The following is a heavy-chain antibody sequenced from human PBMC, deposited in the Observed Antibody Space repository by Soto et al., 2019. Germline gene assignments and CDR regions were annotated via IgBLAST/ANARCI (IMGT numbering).Heavy chain of an antibody. D-gene: IGHD3-10*01. J-gene: IGHJ4*02. V-gene: IGHV4-38-2*01. CDR1: GYSITSSSF. CDR3: ARPRPNFGAVDS. CDR2: IYLGGTT. Sequence: QVQLQESGPGLVKPSETLSLTCAVSGYSITSSSFWGWIRQPPGKGLEWIGSIYLGGTTYYDPSLKSRVTISVDTSRAEFSLRLTSVTAADTAVYYCARPRPNFGAVDSWGQGTLVTVST.